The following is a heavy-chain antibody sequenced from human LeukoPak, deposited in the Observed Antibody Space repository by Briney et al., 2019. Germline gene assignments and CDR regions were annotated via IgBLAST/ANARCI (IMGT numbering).Heavy chain of an antibody. CDR2: ISGSGGST. Sequence: PGGSLGLSCAASGFSFSSYAMSWVRQAPGKGLEGVTAISGSGGSTYYADSVKGRFTISRDNSKNTLYLQMNSLRAEDTAVYYCAKDLDAARPRRGSVYYYYYMDVWGKGTTVTVSS. V-gene: IGHV3-23*01. J-gene: IGHJ6*03. CDR3: AKDLDAARPRRGSVYYYYYMDV. CDR1: GFSFSSYA. D-gene: IGHD6-6*01.